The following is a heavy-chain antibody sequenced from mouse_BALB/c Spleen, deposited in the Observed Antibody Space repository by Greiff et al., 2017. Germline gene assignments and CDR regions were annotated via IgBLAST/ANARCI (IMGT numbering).Heavy chain of an antibody. V-gene: IGHV5-6-3*01. CDR1: GFTFSSYG. Sequence: EVKLVESGGGLVQPGGSLKLSCAASGFTFSSYGMSWVRQTPDKRLELVATINSNGGSTYYPDSVKGRFTISRDNAKNTLYLQMSSLKSEDTAMYYCARDRGLLYAMDYWGQGTSVTVSS. J-gene: IGHJ4*01. CDR3: ARDRGLLYAMDY. D-gene: IGHD2-3*01. CDR2: INSNGGST.